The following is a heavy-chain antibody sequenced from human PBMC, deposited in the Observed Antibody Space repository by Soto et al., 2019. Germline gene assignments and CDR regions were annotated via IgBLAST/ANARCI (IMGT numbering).Heavy chain of an antibody. J-gene: IGHJ4*02. Sequence: GGSLRLSCAASGFSFSTYTLHWVRQAPGKGQEWVAYICSSGNTIYYADSVKGRFTISRDNAKNSLYLQMNSLRAADTAVYYCARRIYDYVWGSYREYYFDYWGQGTLVTVSS. CDR2: ICSSGNTI. CDR1: GFSFSTYT. D-gene: IGHD3-16*02. CDR3: ARRIYDYVWGSYREYYFDY. V-gene: IGHV3-48*04.